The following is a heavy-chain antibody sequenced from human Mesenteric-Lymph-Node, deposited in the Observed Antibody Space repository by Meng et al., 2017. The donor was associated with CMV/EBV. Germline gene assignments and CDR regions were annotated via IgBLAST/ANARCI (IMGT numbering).Heavy chain of an antibody. CDR2: SNPNSGGT. Sequence: CKASGNTFTGYYMQWVRQARGQGIKWMGRSNPNSGGTNYAQKFQGRITMTRDTSISTAYMELSRLRSDDTAVYYCARERTYGSGWGLSWGQGTLVTVSS. J-gene: IGHJ4*02. D-gene: IGHD3-10*01. V-gene: IGHV1-2*06. CDR1: GNTFTGYY. CDR3: ARERTYGSGWGLS.